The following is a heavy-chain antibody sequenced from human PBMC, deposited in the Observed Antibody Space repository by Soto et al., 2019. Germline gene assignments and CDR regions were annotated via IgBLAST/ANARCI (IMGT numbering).Heavy chain of an antibody. J-gene: IGHJ6*02. CDR2: INSDGTTI. CDR1: GFTFSSYW. V-gene: IGHV3-74*01. D-gene: IGHD5-12*01. Sequence: GGSLRLSCAASGFTFSSYWMHWVRQVPGKGLVWVSYINSDGTTINYADSVKGRFTIYSDNAKNTLYLQMNSLRAEVTVIFYCARSRYSGSHMDVWGHGTTVTVSS. CDR3: ARSRYSGSHMDV.